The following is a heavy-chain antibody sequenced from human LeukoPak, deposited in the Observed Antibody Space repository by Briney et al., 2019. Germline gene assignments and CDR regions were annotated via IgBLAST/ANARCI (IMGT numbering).Heavy chain of an antibody. D-gene: IGHD5-18*01. CDR1: GFTFSNHA. V-gene: IGHV3-23*01. CDR2: ISGSGGST. J-gene: IGHJ4*02. CDR3: AQGRLGYSYGAFDH. Sequence: GGSLRLSCAASGFTFSNHAMSWVRQAPGKGLEWVSVISGSGGSTNFADSVKGRFTSSRDNSKNTLYLQMHSLRVEDTAVYYCAQGRLGYSYGAFDHWGQGTLVTVSS.